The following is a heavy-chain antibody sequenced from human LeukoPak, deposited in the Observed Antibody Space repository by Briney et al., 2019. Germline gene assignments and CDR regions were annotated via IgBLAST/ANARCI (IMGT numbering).Heavy chain of an antibody. CDR2: IYYSGST. Sequence: SETLSLTCTVSGGSISNYYWSWIRQPPGKGLEWIGYIYYSGSTNYNPSLKSRVTISVDTSKNQFSLKLSSVTAADTAVYYCARGSRRGYSYGGYWFDPWGQGTLVTVSS. CDR1: GGSISNYY. CDR3: ARGSRRGYSYGGYWFDP. D-gene: IGHD5-18*01. J-gene: IGHJ5*02. V-gene: IGHV4-59*12.